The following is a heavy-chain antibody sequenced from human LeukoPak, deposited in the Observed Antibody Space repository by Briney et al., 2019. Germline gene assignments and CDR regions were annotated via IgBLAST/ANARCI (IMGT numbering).Heavy chain of an antibody. D-gene: IGHD6-6*01. V-gene: IGHV1-69*04. CDR3: ARAYMGSSPYRDDAFDI. J-gene: IGHJ3*02. CDR1: GYTFTSYG. Sequence: SVKGSCKASGYTFTSYGISWVRQAPGQGLEWMGRIIPILGIANYAQKFQGRVTITADKSTSTAYMELSSLRSEDTAVYYCARAYMGSSPYRDDAFDIWGQGTMVTVSS. CDR2: IIPILGIA.